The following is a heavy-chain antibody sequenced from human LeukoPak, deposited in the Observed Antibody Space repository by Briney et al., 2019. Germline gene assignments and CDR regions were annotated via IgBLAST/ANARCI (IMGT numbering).Heavy chain of an antibody. J-gene: IGHJ3*02. V-gene: IGHV4-34*01. Sequence: SQTLSLTCAVYGGSFSGYYWSWIRQTPGKGLEWIGEINHSGSTNYNPSLKSRVTISVDTSKNQFSLKLSSVTAADTAVYYCARIYGQGAFDIWGQGTMVTVYS. CDR2: INHSGST. CDR3: ARIYGQGAFDI. D-gene: IGHD5-12*01. CDR1: GGSFSGYY.